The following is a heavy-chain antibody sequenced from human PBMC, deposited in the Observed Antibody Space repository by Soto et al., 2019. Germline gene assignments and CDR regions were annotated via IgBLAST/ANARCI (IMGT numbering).Heavy chain of an antibody. CDR3: AKVAAARFHLSWFDP. Sequence: EVQLLESGGGLVQPGGSLRLSCAASGFTFSSYAMRWVRQAPGKGLEWVSAISGSGGSTYYADSVKGRFTISRDNSKNTRYLQMNSLRAEDTAVYYCAKVAAARFHLSWFDPWGQGTLVTVSS. J-gene: IGHJ5*02. D-gene: IGHD6-13*01. CDR1: GFTFSSYA. CDR2: ISGSGGST. V-gene: IGHV3-23*01.